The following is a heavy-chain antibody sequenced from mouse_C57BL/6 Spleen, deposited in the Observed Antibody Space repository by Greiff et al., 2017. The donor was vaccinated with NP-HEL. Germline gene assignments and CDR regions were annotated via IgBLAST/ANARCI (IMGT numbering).Heavy chain of an antibody. V-gene: IGHV1-42*01. CDR1: GYSFTGYY. CDR3: ARSSREGAMDY. Sequence: EVQLQESGPELVKPGASVKISCKASGYSFTGYYMNWVKQSPEKSLEWIGEINPSTGGTTYNQKFKAKATLTVDKSSSTAYMQLKSLTSEDSAVYYCARSSREGAMDYWGQGTSVTVSS. CDR2: INPSTGGT. J-gene: IGHJ4*01.